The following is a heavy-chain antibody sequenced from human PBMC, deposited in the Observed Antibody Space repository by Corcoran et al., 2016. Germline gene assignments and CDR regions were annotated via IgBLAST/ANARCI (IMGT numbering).Heavy chain of an antibody. V-gene: IGHV2-70*01. CDR1: GFALSTSVMC. J-gene: IGHJ6*02. D-gene: IGHD6-19*01. CDR3: ARILSGSETYYGMDV. CDR2: IDWDDDK. Sequence: QVTLRESGSALVKPTQHLTLNCTFSGFALSTSVMCVSSMRQPPGKALEWLALIDWDDDKYYSTSLKTSPTISKDTAKNQVGLTMTNMDPVDTATYYCARILSGSETYYGMDVWGQGTKFTVSS.